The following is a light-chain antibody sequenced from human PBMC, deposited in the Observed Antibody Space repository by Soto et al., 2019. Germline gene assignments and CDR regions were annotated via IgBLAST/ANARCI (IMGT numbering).Light chain of an antibody. J-gene: IGKJ4*01. V-gene: IGKV3-20*01. CDR2: GAS. Sequence: EIVLTQSPGTLSLSPGERATLSCRASQSVSSSYLAWYQQKPGQAPRLLIYGASSRATGIPDRFSGSGSGTDLTLTISRLEPEDFAVYYCQHYGSLARTFGGGTKVEIK. CDR3: QHYGSLART. CDR1: QSVSSSY.